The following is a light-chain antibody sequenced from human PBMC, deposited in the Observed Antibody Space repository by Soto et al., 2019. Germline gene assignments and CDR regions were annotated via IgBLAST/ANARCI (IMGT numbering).Light chain of an antibody. V-gene: IGLV2-23*02. J-gene: IGLJ1*01. CDR1: SSVVGTYNL. CDR2: EVT. CDR3: CSYSGSSSSI. Sequence: QSVLTQPASVSGSPGQSITISCSGTSSVVGTYNLVSWYQQYPGKAPRLMIYEVTKRPSGVSNRFSGSKSGNTASLTISGLQPEDEADYYCCSYSGSSSSIFVTGSMVTVL.